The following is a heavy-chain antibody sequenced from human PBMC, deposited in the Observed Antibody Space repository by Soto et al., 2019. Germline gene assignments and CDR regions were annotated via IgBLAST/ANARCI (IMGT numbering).Heavy chain of an antibody. D-gene: IGHD2-15*01. Sequence: SETLSLTCTVSGGSISSYYWSWIRQPPGKGLEWIGYIYYSGSTNYNPSLKSRVTISVDTSKNQFSLKLSSVTAADTAVYYCARALLLAGNYYFDYWGQGTLVTVSS. CDR2: IYYSGST. J-gene: IGHJ4*02. CDR1: GGSISSYY. V-gene: IGHV4-59*01. CDR3: ARALLLAGNYYFDY.